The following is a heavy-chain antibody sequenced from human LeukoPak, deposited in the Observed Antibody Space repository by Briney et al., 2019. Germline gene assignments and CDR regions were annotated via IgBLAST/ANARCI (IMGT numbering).Heavy chain of an antibody. V-gene: IGHV3-48*03. Sequence: GGSLRLSCAASGFTFSSYEMNWVRQAPGKGLEWVSYISSSGSTIYYADPVKGRFTISRDNAKNSLYLQMNSLRAEDTAVYYCARERGGSYSFDYWGQGTLVTVSS. J-gene: IGHJ4*02. CDR3: ARERGGSYSFDY. D-gene: IGHD1-26*01. CDR2: ISSSGSTI. CDR1: GFTFSSYE.